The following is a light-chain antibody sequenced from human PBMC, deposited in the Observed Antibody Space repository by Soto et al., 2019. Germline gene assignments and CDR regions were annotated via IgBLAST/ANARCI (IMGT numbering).Light chain of an antibody. J-gene: IGKJ3*01. V-gene: IGKV3-20*01. CDR1: QSVSSSY. Sequence: EVVLTQSPGTLALSRGERATLSCRASQSVSSSYLAWYQHRPGQAPRLLIFGASSRATGIPDRFSGTGSGTDFTLTISRLEPEDFAVYYCQQYGTSPFTFGPGTKVDIK. CDR2: GAS. CDR3: QQYGTSPFT.